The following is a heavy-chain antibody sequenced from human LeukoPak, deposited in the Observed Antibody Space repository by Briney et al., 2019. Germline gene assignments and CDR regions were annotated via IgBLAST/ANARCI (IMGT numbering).Heavy chain of an antibody. Sequence: GGSLRLSCVVSGFSFSNSYTTWIRQTPGKGLESLAYISGSGSDIYYADPVKGRFTISRDNAKNSLYLQLNSLRPEDTALYYCSTEPRSLLYWGHGTLVTVSS. CDR3: STEPRSLLY. CDR2: ISGSGSDI. D-gene: IGHD4-17*01. J-gene: IGHJ4*01. CDR1: GFSFSNSY. V-gene: IGHV3-11*01.